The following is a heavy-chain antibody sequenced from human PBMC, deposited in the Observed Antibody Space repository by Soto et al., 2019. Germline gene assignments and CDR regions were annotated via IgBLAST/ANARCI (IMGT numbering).Heavy chain of an antibody. CDR2: IFYRGST. CDR3: ASAYCSAGTCDPPGH. V-gene: IGHV4-39*01. D-gene: IGHD2-15*01. Sequence: SETLSLTCAVSGDSISTSSYYWAWIRQPPGKGLEWIGNIFYRGSTYYNSSLKSRVTISVDTSKNQFSLKLTSVTAADTAVYFCASAYCSAGTCDPPGHWGQGAPVTVPQ. CDR1: GDSISTSSYY. J-gene: IGHJ4*02.